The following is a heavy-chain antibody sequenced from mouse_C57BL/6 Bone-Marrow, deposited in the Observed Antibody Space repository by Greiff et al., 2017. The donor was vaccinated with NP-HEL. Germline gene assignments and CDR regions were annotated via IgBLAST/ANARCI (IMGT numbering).Heavy chain of an antibody. CDR1: GFTFSSDG. D-gene: IGHD1-1*01. Sequence: EVQVVESGGDLVKPGGSLKLSCAASGFTFSSDGMSWVRQTPDKRLEWVATISSGGSYTYYPDSVKGRFTISRDNAKNTLYLQMSSLKSEDTAMYYCARHYYGSSHDYWGQGTTLTVSS. CDR2: ISSGGSYT. CDR3: ARHYYGSSHDY. J-gene: IGHJ2*01. V-gene: IGHV5-6*01.